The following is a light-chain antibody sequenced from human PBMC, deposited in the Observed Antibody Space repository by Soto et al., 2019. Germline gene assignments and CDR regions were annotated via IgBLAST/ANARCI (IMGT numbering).Light chain of an antibody. CDR1: QSVSSSY. Sequence: EIVLAQSQGTLPFSAGQRATLSCMSSQSVSSSYLAWYQHKPGQAPRLLIYGASSRATGIPDRFSGSGSGTDFTLTISRLEPEDFAVYYCQQYGSSPTFGQGTKVDIK. CDR2: GAS. V-gene: IGKV3-20*01. J-gene: IGKJ1*01. CDR3: QQYGSSPT.